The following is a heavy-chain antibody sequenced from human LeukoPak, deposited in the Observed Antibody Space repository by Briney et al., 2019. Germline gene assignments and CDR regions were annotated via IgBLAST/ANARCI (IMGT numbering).Heavy chain of an antibody. CDR1: GFTFSSYW. D-gene: IGHD3-10*01. CDR2: ITSDGSST. Sequence: PGGSLRLSCAASGFTFSSYWMHWVRQAPGKGLVWVSRITSDGSSTSYADSVKGRFTISRDNAKNTLYLQMSSLRAEDTAVYYCARDGGDDAFDIWGQGTMVTVSS. V-gene: IGHV3-74*01. CDR3: ARDGGDDAFDI. J-gene: IGHJ3*02.